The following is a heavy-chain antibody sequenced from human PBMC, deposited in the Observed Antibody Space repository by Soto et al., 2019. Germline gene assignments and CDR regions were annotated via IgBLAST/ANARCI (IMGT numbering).Heavy chain of an antibody. D-gene: IGHD3-3*01. CDR3: AREGVFGLVPISPPDY. CDR2: ISYDGSQT. J-gene: IGHJ4*02. V-gene: IGHV3-30*04. Sequence: VQLVQSWGGVVQPGGSLRLSCAATGFQFGSYAMHWVRQSPGRGLEWVAHISYDGSQTYYGDSVKGRLTIARDNSENPLYLEMNSLRLQDTAVYYCAREGVFGLVPISPPDYWGQGVLVSVSS. CDR1: GFQFGSYA.